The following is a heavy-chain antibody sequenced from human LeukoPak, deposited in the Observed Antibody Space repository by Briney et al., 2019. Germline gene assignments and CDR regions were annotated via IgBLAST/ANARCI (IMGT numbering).Heavy chain of an antibody. CDR2: INSDGSST. Sequence: GGSLRLSCAASGFTFSSYSMSWVRQAPGKGLVWVSRINSDGSSTSYADSVKGRFTISRDNAKNTLYLQMNSLRAEDTAVYYCARDSRFPYYGMDVWGQGTTVTVSS. V-gene: IGHV3-74*01. J-gene: IGHJ6*02. D-gene: IGHD2-21*01. CDR1: GFTFSSYS. CDR3: ARDSRFPYYGMDV.